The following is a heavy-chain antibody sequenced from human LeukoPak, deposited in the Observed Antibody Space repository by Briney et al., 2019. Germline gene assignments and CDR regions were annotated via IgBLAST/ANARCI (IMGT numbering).Heavy chain of an antibody. CDR2: ISTYNGNT. Sequence: ASVKVSCKASAYTSPNYGITWVRQAPGHGLEWMGWISTYNGNTQYAQKFQGRVTMTTDTPTKTVYMELRSLRSNDTAVYYCALPAKGAYFYYYMEVWGKGTTVTVSS. CDR3: ALPAKGAYFYYYMEV. J-gene: IGHJ6*03. V-gene: IGHV1-18*01. D-gene: IGHD2-2*01. CDR1: AYTSPNYG.